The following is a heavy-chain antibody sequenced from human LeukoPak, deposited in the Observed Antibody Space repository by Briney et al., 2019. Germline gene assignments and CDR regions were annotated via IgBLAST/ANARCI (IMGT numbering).Heavy chain of an antibody. V-gene: IGHV1-2*02. Sequence: ASVKVSCKASGYTFTGYYMHWVRQAPGQGLEWMGWINPKTGGTNYAQRFQGRVTMTRDTSISTVYMELSRLRFDDTAVYFCARDVRTGDFDYWGQGTLVAVSS. D-gene: IGHD7-27*01. CDR1: GYTFTGYY. J-gene: IGHJ4*02. CDR2: INPKTGGT. CDR3: ARDVRTGDFDY.